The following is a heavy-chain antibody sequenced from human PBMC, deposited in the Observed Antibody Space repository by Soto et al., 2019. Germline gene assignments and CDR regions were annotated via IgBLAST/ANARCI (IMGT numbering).Heavy chain of an antibody. Sequence: GGSLRLSCAASGFTFSSYSMNWVRQAPGKGLEWVSYISSSSTIYYADSVKGRFTISRDNAKNSLYLQMNSLRDEDTAVYYCARDTGYYDSSGYSDYWGQGTLVTVS. CDR2: ISSSSTI. CDR3: ARDTGYYDSSGYSDY. CDR1: GFTFSSYS. D-gene: IGHD3-22*01. J-gene: IGHJ4*02. V-gene: IGHV3-48*02.